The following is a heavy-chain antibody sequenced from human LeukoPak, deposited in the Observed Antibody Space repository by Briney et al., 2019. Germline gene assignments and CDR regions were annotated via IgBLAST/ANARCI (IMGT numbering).Heavy chain of an antibody. J-gene: IGHJ4*02. CDR3: ARHSSSWYYFDY. D-gene: IGHD6-13*01. CDR1: DVSISSVLYY. V-gene: IGHV4-39*01. Sequence: SETLSLTCSVSDVSISSVLYYWGWIRQSPGRGLEWIGSISYSGTTFYTPSLKSRGTISVDTSKNQFSLKLKSLTATDTAIYYCARHSSSWYYFDYWAQGILVTVSS. CDR2: ISYSGTT.